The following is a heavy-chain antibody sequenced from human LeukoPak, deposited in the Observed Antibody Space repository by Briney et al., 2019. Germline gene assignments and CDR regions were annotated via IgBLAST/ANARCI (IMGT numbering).Heavy chain of an antibody. CDR3: ARDEDDILTGYREYNWFDP. V-gene: IGHV3-21*01. Sequence: GGSLRLSCAASGFTFSSYSMNWVRQAPGMGLEWVSSISSSSSYIYYADSVRGRFTISRDNAKNSLYLQMNSLRAEDTAVYYCARDEDDILTGYREYNWFDPWGQGTLVTVSS. CDR2: ISSSSSYI. J-gene: IGHJ5*02. D-gene: IGHD3-9*01. CDR1: GFTFSSYS.